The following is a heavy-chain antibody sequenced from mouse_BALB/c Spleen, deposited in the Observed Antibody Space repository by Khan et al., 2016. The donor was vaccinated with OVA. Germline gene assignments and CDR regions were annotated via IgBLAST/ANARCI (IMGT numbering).Heavy chain of an antibody. Sequence: EVKLLESGPDLVEPSQSLSLTCTVTGYSITSGYSWHWIRQFPGNKLEWMGYIHYSGSTNYNPSLKSRISITRDTSKNQFFLQLNSVTTEDTATFYCARSGTTVVPYWYFDVWGAGTTVTVSS. CDR1: GYSITSGYS. CDR3: ARSGTTVVPYWYFDV. J-gene: IGHJ1*01. CDR2: IHYSGST. V-gene: IGHV3-1*02. D-gene: IGHD1-1*01.